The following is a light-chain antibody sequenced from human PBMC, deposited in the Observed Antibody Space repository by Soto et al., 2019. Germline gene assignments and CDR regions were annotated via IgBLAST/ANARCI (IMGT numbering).Light chain of an antibody. CDR1: SSDVGGYNY. J-gene: IGLJ1*01. CDR3: SSYTSGSLYV. CDR2: DVN. Sequence: QSVLTQPASVSGSPGQSIAISCTGTSSDVGGYNYVSWYQQHPGKAPKVMIYDVNNRPSGVSDRFSGSKSGNTASLTISGLQADDEADYYCSSYTSGSLYVFGTGTGHRP. V-gene: IGLV2-14*03.